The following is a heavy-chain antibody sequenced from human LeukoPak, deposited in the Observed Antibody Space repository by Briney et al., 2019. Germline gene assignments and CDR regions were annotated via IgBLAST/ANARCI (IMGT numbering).Heavy chain of an antibody. J-gene: IGHJ4*02. CDR1: GGSISSSSYY. CDR2: IYHSGST. D-gene: IGHD6-19*01. CDR3: ARTVDYSSGRPYYFDY. V-gene: IGHV4-39*07. Sequence: PSETLSLTCTVSGGSISSSSYYWGWIRQPPGKGLEWIGSIYHSGSTYYNPSLKSRVTIAVETSKNQFSLKLSSVTAADKAVYYCARTVDYSSGRPYYFDYWGQGTLVTVSS.